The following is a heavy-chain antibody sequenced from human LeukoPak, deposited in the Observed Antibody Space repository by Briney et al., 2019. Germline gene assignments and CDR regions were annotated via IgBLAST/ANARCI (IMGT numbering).Heavy chain of an antibody. Sequence: PSETLSLTCSVSGGSISGYFWSWIRQPPGKGLECIGYIHSSGSTNYDTTLKSRVTISQDTSKNQFSLRLSAVSAADTAVYFCSRHGPQFTWKYFPDFDFWGQGTLVTVSS. J-gene: IGHJ4*01. CDR3: SRHGPQFTWKYFPDFDF. CDR2: IHSSGST. CDR1: GGSISGYF. D-gene: IGHD1-7*01. V-gene: IGHV4-4*09.